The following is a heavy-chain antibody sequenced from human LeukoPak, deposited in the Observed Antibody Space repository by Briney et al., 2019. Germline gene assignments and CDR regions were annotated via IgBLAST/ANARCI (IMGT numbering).Heavy chain of an antibody. Sequence: PGRSLRLSCAASGFTFSSYGMHWVRQAPGKGLEWVAVIWYDGSNKYYADSVKGRFTISRDNPKNTLFLQMNSLRAEDTAVYYCARDHGSEGYYYGMDVRGQGTTVTVSS. V-gene: IGHV3-33*01. CDR2: IWYDGSNK. J-gene: IGHJ6*02. CDR1: GFTFSSYG. CDR3: ARDHGSEGYYYGMDV.